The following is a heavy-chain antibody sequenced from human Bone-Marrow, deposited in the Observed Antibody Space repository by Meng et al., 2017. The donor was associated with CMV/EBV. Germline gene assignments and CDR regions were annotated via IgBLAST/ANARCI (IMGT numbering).Heavy chain of an antibody. J-gene: IGHJ6*02. Sequence: GGSLRLSCAASGFTFSSYWMSWVRQAPGKGLEWVANIKQDGSEKYYVDSVKGRFTISRDNAKNSLYLQMNSLRAEDTAVYYCARDTYCSSTSCYTGDYYYYYGMDVWGQGTTVTVSS. CDR2: IKQDGSEK. V-gene: IGHV3-7*01. CDR1: GFTFSSYW. CDR3: ARDTYCSSTSCYTGDYYYYYGMDV. D-gene: IGHD2-2*02.